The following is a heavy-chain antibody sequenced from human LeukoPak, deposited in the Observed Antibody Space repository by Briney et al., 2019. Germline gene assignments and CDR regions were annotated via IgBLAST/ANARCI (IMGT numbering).Heavy chain of an antibody. CDR3: ARETSVAVTRWFDP. CDR2: INAGNGNT. CDR1: AYTFTAYA. Sequence: ASVKVSCKASAYTFTAYAMHWMRPAPGQRLEWMGWINAGNGNTKYSQKFQGRVTITRDTSASTAYMELSSLRSEDTAVYYCARETSVAVTRWFDPWGQGALVTVSS. J-gene: IGHJ5*02. V-gene: IGHV1-3*01. D-gene: IGHD6-19*01.